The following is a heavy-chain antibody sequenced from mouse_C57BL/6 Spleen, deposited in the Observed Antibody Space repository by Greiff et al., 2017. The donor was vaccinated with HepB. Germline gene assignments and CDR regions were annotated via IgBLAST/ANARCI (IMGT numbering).Heavy chain of an antibody. V-gene: IGHV5-17*01. D-gene: IGHD1-1*01. CDR1: GFTFSDYG. CDR2: ISSGSSTI. J-gene: IGHJ4*01. CDR3: ATDYYGSSGYAMDY. Sequence: DVKLVESGGGLVKPGGSLKLSCAASGFTFSDYGMHWVRQAPEKGLEWVAYISSGSSTIYYADTVKGRFTISRDNAKNTLFLQMTSLRSEDTAMYYCATDYYGSSGYAMDYWGQGTSVTVSS.